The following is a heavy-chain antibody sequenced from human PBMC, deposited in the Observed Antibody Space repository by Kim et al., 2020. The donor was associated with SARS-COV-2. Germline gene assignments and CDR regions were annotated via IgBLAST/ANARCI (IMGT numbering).Heavy chain of an antibody. CDR3: ARANLNWNYGPYYFDY. J-gene: IGHJ4*02. Sequence: SLTSRVTISVDRSKDQFSLKLSSVTAADTAVYYCARANLNWNYGPYYFDYWGQGTLVTVSS. D-gene: IGHD1-7*01. V-gene: IGHV4-30-2*01.